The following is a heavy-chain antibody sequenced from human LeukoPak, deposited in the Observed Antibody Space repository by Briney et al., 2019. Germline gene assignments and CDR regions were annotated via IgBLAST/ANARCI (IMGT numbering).Heavy chain of an antibody. J-gene: IGHJ4*02. V-gene: IGHV1-18*01. CDR2: ISAYNGNT. CDR3: ARDGIEGPPPEPLPSDY. CDR1: GYTFTSYG. D-gene: IGHD2-15*01. Sequence: ASVKVSCKASGYTFTSYGISWVRQAPGQGLEWMGWISAYNGNTNYAQKLQGRVTMTTDTSTSTAYMELRSLRPDDTAVYYCARDGIEGPPPEPLPSDYWGQGTLVTVSS.